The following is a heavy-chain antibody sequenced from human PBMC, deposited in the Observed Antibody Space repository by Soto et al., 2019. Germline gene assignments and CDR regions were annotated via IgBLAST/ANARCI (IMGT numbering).Heavy chain of an antibody. CDR2: INRDGSST. D-gene: IGHD3-16*01. CDR3: ARDLGV. CDR1: GFTFSGYW. Sequence: EVHPVESGGGLVQPGGSLRLSCAASGFTFSGYWMHWVRQAPGKGLVWVLRINRDGSSTSYAVSVKGRFTISRDNAKNTLYLQMNSLRAEDTAVYYCARDLGVWGQGTLVTVSS. J-gene: IGHJ4*02. V-gene: IGHV3-74*01.